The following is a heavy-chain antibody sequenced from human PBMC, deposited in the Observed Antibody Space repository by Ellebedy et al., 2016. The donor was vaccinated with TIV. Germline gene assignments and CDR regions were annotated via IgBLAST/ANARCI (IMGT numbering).Heavy chain of an antibody. V-gene: IGHV3-30*04. CDR1: GFIFSSHD. CDR3: VRARNYALDS. CDR2: ISYDGSDK. D-gene: IGHD3-16*01. J-gene: IGHJ4*02. Sequence: GESLKISCAASGFIFSSHDMHWVRQAPGKGLEWVATISYDGSDKLYADSVKGRFTISRDNAKNSLYLQMNSLRVEDTAVYFCVRARNYALDSWGQGTLVTVSS.